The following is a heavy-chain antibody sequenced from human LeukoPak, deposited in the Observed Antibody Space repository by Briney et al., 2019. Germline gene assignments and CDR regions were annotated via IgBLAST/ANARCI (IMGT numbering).Heavy chain of an antibody. J-gene: IGHJ4*02. CDR3: ARDSSGWHYFDY. Sequence: PGGSLRLSCAASGFTFSSYSMSWVRQAPGKGLEWVSSISSSSDYIYYADSVKGRFTISRDNAKNSVYLQMNSLRAEDTAVYYCARDSSGWHYFDYWGQGTLVTVSS. CDR1: GFTFSSYS. D-gene: IGHD6-19*01. CDR2: ISSSSDYI. V-gene: IGHV3-21*01.